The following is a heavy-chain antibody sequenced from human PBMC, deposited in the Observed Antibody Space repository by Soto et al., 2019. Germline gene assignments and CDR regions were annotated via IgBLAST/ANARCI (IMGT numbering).Heavy chain of an antibody. Sequence: QVQLVQSGAEVKKPGSSVKVSCKASGDTFSFYTINWVRQAPGLGLEWVGRINPILSMSNYARKFEDRVTMTAHKTTSTAYMEPRSLRSEDTVMYYCAASYGSGYRAFDYWGQGALVTVSS. CDR2: INPILSMS. CDR1: GDTFSFYT. J-gene: IGHJ4*02. V-gene: IGHV1-69*02. CDR3: AASYGSGYRAFDY. D-gene: IGHD3-10*01.